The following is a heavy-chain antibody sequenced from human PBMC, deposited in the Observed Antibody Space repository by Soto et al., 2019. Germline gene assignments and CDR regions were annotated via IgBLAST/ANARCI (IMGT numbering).Heavy chain of an antibody. Sequence: ETLSLTCPVSGGSISTNHHNWAWVREPPGKGLEWMGNIHYRGDTYFNPSLGSRLSMSVDTSKNQFSLKLTSVTAADRAVYYCARLPTGYPNWFDPWGQGTLVTVYS. CDR1: GGSISTNHHN. V-gene: IGHV4-39*01. D-gene: IGHD3-9*01. CDR2: IHYRGDT. J-gene: IGHJ5*02. CDR3: ARLPTGYPNWFDP.